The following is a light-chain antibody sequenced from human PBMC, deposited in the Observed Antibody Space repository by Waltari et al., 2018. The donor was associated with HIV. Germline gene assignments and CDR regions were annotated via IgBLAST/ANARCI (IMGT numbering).Light chain of an antibody. V-gene: IGLV2-11*01. CDR3: CSNAARATYV. Sequence: QSALAQPRSVSGSPGQSVTISCTGTSSDVGGYNYAPWFQHHPGKAPKLIIYHVTKRPSGVPDRFSASKSGNTASLTISGLQAEDEAEYYCCSNAARATYVFGTGTQVTVL. J-gene: IGLJ1*01. CDR1: SSDVGGYNY. CDR2: HVT.